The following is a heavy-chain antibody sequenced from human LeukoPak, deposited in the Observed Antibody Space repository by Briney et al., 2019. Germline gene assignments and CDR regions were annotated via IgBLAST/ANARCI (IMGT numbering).Heavy chain of an antibody. CDR2: IYTSGST. V-gene: IGHV4-61*02. J-gene: IGHJ5*02. D-gene: IGHD6-19*01. Sequence: SQTLSLTCTVSGGSISSGSYYWCWIRQPAGKGLEWIGRIYTSGSTNYNPSLKSRVTISVDTSKNQFSLKLSSVTAADTAVYYCARGFSSGWSNWFDPWGQGTLVTVSS. CDR1: GGSISSGSYY. CDR3: ARGFSSGWSNWFDP.